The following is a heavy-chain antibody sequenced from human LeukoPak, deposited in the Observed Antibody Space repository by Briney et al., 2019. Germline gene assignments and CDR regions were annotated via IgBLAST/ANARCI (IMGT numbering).Heavy chain of an antibody. CDR3: AKDSTVAGLFFDY. CDR1: GFTFSSYS. CDR2: ISSSSSYI. D-gene: IGHD6-19*01. J-gene: IGHJ4*02. Sequence: TGGSLRLSCAASGFTFSSYSMNWVRQAPGKGLEWVSSISSSSSYIYYADSVKGRFTISRDNSKNTLHLQMNSLRAEDTAVYYCAKDSTVAGLFFDYWGQGTLVTVSS. V-gene: IGHV3-21*04.